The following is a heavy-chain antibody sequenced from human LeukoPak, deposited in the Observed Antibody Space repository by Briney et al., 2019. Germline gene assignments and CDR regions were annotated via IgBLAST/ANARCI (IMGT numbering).Heavy chain of an antibody. CDR1: GFTFSDAW. CDR3: TSDRYSSSWYLGY. D-gene: IGHD6-13*01. J-gene: IGHJ4*02. CDR2: IRSKADGGTT. V-gene: IGHV3-15*01. Sequence: GGSLRLSCAASGFTFSDAWLSWVRQAPGKGLEWVGRIRSKADGGTTDYAAVVKGRFDISRDDSKNTLYLQMNSLKTEDTAVYYCTSDRYSSSWYLGYWGQGTLVTVSS.